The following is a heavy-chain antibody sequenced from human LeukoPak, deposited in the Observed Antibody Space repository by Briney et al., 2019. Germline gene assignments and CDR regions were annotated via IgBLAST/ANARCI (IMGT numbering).Heavy chain of an antibody. CDR3: TRHGDVGETPSDY. Sequence: PGGSLRLSCAASGFTFSGSVMHWVRQASGKGLEWVGRIRSKANSYATAYAASVKGRFTISRDDSKNTAYLQMNSLKTEDTAVYYCTRHGDVGETPSDYWGKGTTVTISS. D-gene: IGHD1-26*01. CDR2: IRSKANSYAT. CDR1: GFTFSGSV. V-gene: IGHV3-73*01. J-gene: IGHJ6*04.